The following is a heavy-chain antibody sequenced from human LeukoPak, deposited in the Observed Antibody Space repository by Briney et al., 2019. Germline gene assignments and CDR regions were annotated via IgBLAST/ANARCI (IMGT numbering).Heavy chain of an antibody. CDR2: ISGTDGGT. D-gene: IGHD6-19*01. CDR1: GFTFSSYA. J-gene: IGHJ4*02. Sequence: GGSLRLSCAASGFTFSSYAMSWVRQAPGKGPEWVSAISGTDGGTFYAGSVTGRFTVSRDNSKNTLHLQMNSLRAEDTAVYYCAKGVRNSGWTGDYFDYRGLGTLVTVSS. CDR3: AKGVRNSGWTGDYFDY. V-gene: IGHV3-23*01.